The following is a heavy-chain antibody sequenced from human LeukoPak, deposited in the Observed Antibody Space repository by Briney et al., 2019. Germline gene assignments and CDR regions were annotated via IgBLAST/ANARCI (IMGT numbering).Heavy chain of an antibody. CDR3: ARVGRVAAAGTPGYYYHGMDV. CDR2: IWSSSSTI. Sequence: GGSLGLSCSASGFTFSSYSINWVRQAPGKGLEWVSNIWSSSSTIYYADSVKGRFTISRDNAKNSLYLQMNSLRDEDTAVYYCARVGRVAAAGTPGYYYHGMDVWGQGTTVTVSS. V-gene: IGHV3-48*02. J-gene: IGHJ6*02. CDR1: GFTFSSYS. D-gene: IGHD6-13*01.